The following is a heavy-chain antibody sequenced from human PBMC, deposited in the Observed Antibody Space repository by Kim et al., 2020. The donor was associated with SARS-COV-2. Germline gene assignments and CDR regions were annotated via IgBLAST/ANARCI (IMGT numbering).Heavy chain of an antibody. CDR2: IYADGSKE. Sequence: GGSLRLSCAVSGFTFSTYGTHWVRQAPGKGLEWVAIIYADGSKEYYADSVKGRFTISRDNSKNTLYLQMNSLRAEDTAVYHCVRDRDGGYMDRRDGNGYWGQGTLVTVSS. CDR3: VRDRDGGYMDRRDGNGY. CDR1: GFTFSTYG. J-gene: IGHJ4*02. D-gene: IGHD6-25*01. V-gene: IGHV3-33*01.